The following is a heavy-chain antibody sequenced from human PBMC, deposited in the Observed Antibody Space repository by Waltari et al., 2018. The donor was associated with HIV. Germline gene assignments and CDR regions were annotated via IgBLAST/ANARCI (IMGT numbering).Heavy chain of an antibody. CDR2: IIPILGIA. D-gene: IGHD1-26*01. J-gene: IGHJ6*02. CDR1: GGTFSSYA. V-gene: IGHV1-69*04. Sequence: QVQLVQSGAEVKKPGSSVKVSCKASGGTFSSYAISWVRPAPGQGLEWMGRIIPILGIANYEQKFQGRVTITADKSTSTAYMELSSLRSEDTAVYYCARWGELQYYYYYYGMDVWGQGTTVTVSS. CDR3: ARWGELQYYYYYYGMDV.